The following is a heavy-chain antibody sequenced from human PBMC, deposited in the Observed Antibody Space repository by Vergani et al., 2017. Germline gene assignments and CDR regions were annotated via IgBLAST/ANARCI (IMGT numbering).Heavy chain of an antibody. CDR1: GGTFSSYA. J-gene: IGHJ4*02. CDR3: ARSYDSSGYGLFAGLQFDY. D-gene: IGHD3-22*01. Sequence: QVQLVQSGAEVKKPGSSVKVSCKASGGTFSSYAISWVRQAPGQGLEWMGGIIPIFGTANYAQKFQGRVTITADESTSTAYMELSSLRSEDTAVCYCARSYDSSGYGLFAGLQFDYWGQGTLVTVSS. CDR2: IIPIFGTA. V-gene: IGHV1-69*12.